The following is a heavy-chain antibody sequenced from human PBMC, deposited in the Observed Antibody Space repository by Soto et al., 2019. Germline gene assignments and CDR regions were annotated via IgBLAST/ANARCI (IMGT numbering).Heavy chain of an antibody. CDR2: IYYTGST. Sequence: SETLSLTCTVSGGSVSSGNYYWSWIRQPPGKGLDWIGDIYYTGSTSYNPSLKSRVTMSVDTSRNQFSLKLNSVTAADTAVYYCARMSVTMRNWFDPWGQGTLVTVSS. D-gene: IGHD3-22*01. CDR3: ARMSVTMRNWFDP. J-gene: IGHJ5*02. V-gene: IGHV4-61*01. CDR1: GGSVSSGNYY.